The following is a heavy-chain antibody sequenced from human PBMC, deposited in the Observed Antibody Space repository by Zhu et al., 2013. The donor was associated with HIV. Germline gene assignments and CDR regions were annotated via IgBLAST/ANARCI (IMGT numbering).Heavy chain of an antibody. V-gene: IGHV1-2*07. CDR2: INPRNGDT. CDR1: GYTLTDYY. CDR3: ARDHTISYAYDV. J-gene: IGHJ3*01. Sequence: QLVQSGAEVKKPGASVRVSCRALGYTLTDYYIHWVRQAPGQGPESMGWINPRNGDTKYAPNFQGRLTLTRDTSISTIYMVLNSLTSEDTAVYYCARDHTISYAYDVWGQGTRVSVSS.